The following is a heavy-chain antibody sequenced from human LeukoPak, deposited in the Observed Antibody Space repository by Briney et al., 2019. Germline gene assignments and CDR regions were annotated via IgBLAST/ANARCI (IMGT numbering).Heavy chain of an antibody. D-gene: IGHD2-15*01. CDR3: ARGGLYCSGGSCYPPFDY. CDR1: GYTFTSYG. CDR2: ISAYNGNT. J-gene: IGHJ4*02. V-gene: IGHV1-18*04. Sequence: ASVKVSCKASGYTFTSYGITWVRQAPEQGLEWMGWISAYNGNTNYAQKLQGRVTMTTDTSPSTVYMELRSLRSDDTAVYYCARGGLYCSGGSCYPPFDYWGQGTPVTVSS.